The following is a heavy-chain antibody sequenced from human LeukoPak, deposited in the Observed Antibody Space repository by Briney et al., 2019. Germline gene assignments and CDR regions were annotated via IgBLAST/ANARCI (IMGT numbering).Heavy chain of an antibody. CDR1: GYTFTGYY. Sequence: GASVKVSCKASGYTFTGYYIHWVRQAPGQGLEWMGWINPNSGGTNYAQKFQGRVTMTRDTSISTAYMELSRLRSDDTAVYYCARREESYSLYYYYYYMDVWGKGTTVTVSS. J-gene: IGHJ6*03. D-gene: IGHD3-10*01. CDR3: ARREESYSLYYYYYYMDV. V-gene: IGHV1-2*02. CDR2: INPNSGGT.